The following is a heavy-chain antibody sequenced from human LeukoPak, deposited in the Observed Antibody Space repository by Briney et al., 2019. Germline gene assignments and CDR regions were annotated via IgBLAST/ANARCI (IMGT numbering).Heavy chain of an antibody. Sequence: GGSLRLSCAASGFTFSSYWMHWVRQAPGKGLVLVSRINSDGSSTSYADSVKGRFTISRDNAKNTLYLQMNSLRAEDTAVYYCARGTRDYGGNPYYYYYMDVWGKGTTVTVSS. D-gene: IGHD4-23*01. CDR3: ARGTRDYGGNPYYYYYMDV. CDR2: INSDGSST. CDR1: GFTFSSYW. V-gene: IGHV3-74*01. J-gene: IGHJ6*03.